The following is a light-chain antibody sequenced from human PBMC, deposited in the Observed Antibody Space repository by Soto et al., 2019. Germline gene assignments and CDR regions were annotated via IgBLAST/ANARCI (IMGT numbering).Light chain of an antibody. V-gene: IGLV1-40*01. CDR3: QSYDNSLSTYV. CDR2: ANN. J-gene: IGLJ1*01. CDR1: NSNIGAGYD. Sequence: QSVLTQPPSVSGAPGQRVTVSCTGSNSNIGAGYDVHWYQQLPGTAPKLLIYANNNRPSGVPGRFSGSKSGTSASLAITGLQAEDEADYYCQSYDNSLSTYVFGTGTKLTVL.